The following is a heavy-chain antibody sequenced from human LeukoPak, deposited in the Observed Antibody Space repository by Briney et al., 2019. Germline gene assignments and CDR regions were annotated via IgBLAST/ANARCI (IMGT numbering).Heavy chain of an antibody. Sequence: SETLSLTCAVYGGSFSGYYWSWIRQPPGKELEWIGEINHSGSTNYNPSLKSRVTISVDTSKNQFSLKLSSVTAADTAVYYCARGLKRIAAGDYWGQGTLVTVSS. J-gene: IGHJ4*02. CDR3: ARGLKRIAAGDY. D-gene: IGHD6-13*01. CDR1: GGSFSGYY. CDR2: INHSGST. V-gene: IGHV4-34*01.